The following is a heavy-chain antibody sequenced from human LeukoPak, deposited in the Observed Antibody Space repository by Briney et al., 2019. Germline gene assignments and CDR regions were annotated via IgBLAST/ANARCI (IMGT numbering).Heavy chain of an antibody. CDR3: ARGHSSSPNWFDP. CDR1: GFIVSSNY. J-gene: IGHJ5*02. Sequence: GGSLRLSCAASGFIVSSNYMSWVRQAPGKGLEWVAVIYSGGGRNYADSVKGRFTISRDNSKNSLYLQMNSLRAEDTAVYYCARGHSSSPNWFDPWGQGTLVTVSS. CDR2: IYSGGGR. D-gene: IGHD6-13*01. V-gene: IGHV3-53*01.